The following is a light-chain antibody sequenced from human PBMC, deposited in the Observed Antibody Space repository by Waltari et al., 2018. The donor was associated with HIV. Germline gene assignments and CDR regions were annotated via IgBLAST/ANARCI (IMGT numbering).Light chain of an antibody. CDR2: KNY. J-gene: IGLJ2*01. Sequence: QSVMTQPPSASGTPGQRVTISCSGSSSNFGSNTVNWYQQLPGTATKLLMYKNYQRPSGVPDRFSGSKSGTSASLAISGLQSEDEADYYCAAWDDSLNGVVFGGGTKLTVL. CDR1: SSNFGSNT. CDR3: AAWDDSLNGVV. V-gene: IGLV1-44*01.